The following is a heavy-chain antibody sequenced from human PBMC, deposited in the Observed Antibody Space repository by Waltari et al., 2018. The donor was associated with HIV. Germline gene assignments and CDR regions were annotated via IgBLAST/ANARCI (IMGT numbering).Heavy chain of an antibody. D-gene: IGHD1-26*01. Sequence: EVQVVESGGGVVQPGGSLRLPCAASGFTFSTSDMTWVCQAPGKGLDYVSSISAGGTQIFYGHSVKGRFTISRDNSKDTLYLQMNSLRVEDTAVYYCARKQVGPDFYFDYWGQGVLVIVSS. CDR2: ISAGGTQI. CDR1: GFTFSTSD. CDR3: ARKQVGPDFYFDY. J-gene: IGHJ4*02. V-gene: IGHV3-23*04.